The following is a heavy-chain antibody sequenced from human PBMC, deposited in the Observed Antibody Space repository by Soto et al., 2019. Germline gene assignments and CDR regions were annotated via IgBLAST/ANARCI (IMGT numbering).Heavy chain of an antibody. D-gene: IGHD6-19*01. CDR2: IYWNDDK. CDR3: AKSGSSGWYGWFDP. J-gene: IGHJ5*02. V-gene: IGHV2-5*01. CDR1: GFSLRTSGVG. Sequence: PTLVNPTQTLTLTCIFSGFSLRTSGVGVGWIRQPPGKALEWLGFIYWNDDKRYSPSLKSRLTITKDTSKNQVVLTMTNMDPVDTATYYCAKSGSSGWYGWFDPWGQGTLVTVSS.